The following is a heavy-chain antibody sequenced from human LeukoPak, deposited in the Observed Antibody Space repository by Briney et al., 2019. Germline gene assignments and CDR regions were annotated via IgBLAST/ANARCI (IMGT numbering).Heavy chain of an antibody. CDR1: GYSFTSYW. CDR3: ARLSDYSSSWYL. J-gene: IGHJ4*02. D-gene: IGHD6-13*01. CDR2: FYPGDSDA. V-gene: IGHV5-51*01. Sequence: GESLKISCKGSGYSFTSYWIGWVRQMPGKGLEWMGIFYPGDSDARYSPSFQGQVTTSVDKSISTAYLQWSSLKASDTAMYCCARLSDYSSSWYLWGQGTLVTVSS.